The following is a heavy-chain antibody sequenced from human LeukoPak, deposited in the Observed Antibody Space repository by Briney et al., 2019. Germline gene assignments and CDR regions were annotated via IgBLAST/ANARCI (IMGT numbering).Heavy chain of an antibody. Sequence: ASVKVSCKASGYTFTGYYMQWVRQAPGQELEWMGWINPNSGGTNYAQKFQGRVTMTRDTSISTAYMELSRLRSEDTAVYYCARVLRWSGELNYWGQGTLVTVSS. CDR3: ARVLRWSGELNY. CDR1: GYTFTGYY. J-gene: IGHJ4*02. V-gene: IGHV1-2*02. CDR2: INPNSGGT. D-gene: IGHD3-3*01.